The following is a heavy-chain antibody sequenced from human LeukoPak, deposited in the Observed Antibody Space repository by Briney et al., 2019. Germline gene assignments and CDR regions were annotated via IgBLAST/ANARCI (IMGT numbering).Heavy chain of an antibody. Sequence: SETLSLTCAVYGGSFSGYYWSWIRQPPGQGLEWIGEINHSGSTNYNPSLKSRVTISVDTSKNQFSLKLSSVTAADTAVYYCARAGGYSYGAHYYYYYMDVWGKGTTVTVSS. V-gene: IGHV4-34*01. J-gene: IGHJ6*03. CDR3: ARAGGYSYGAHYYYYYMDV. CDR2: INHSGST. CDR1: GGSFSGYY. D-gene: IGHD5-18*01.